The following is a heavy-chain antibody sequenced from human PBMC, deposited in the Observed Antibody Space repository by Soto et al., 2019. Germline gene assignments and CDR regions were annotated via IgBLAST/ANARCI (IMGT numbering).Heavy chain of an antibody. Sequence: GASVKVSCKASGYTFTSYDINWVRQATGQGLEWMGWMNPNSGNTGYAQKFQGRVTMTRNTSISTAYMELSSLRSEDTAVYYCARARSWYGTLDDAFDIWGQGTMVTVSS. CDR3: ARARSWYGTLDDAFDI. CDR2: MNPNSGNT. V-gene: IGHV1-8*01. CDR1: GYTFTSYD. D-gene: IGHD6-13*01. J-gene: IGHJ3*02.